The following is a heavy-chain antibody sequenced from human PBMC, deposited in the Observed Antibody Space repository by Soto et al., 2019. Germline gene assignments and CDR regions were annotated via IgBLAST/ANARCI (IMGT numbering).Heavy chain of an antibody. CDR3: ARDFIDLQSEDYYYYGMDV. Sequence: PVGSLRLSCAASGFTFSSYAMHWVRQAPGKGLEWVAVISYDGSNKYYADSVKGRFTISRDNSKNTLYLQMNSLRAEDTAVYYCARDFIDLQSEDYYYYGMDVWGQGTTVTVSS. J-gene: IGHJ6*02. V-gene: IGHV3-30-3*01. CDR1: GFTFSSYA. CDR2: ISYDGSNK. D-gene: IGHD3-9*01.